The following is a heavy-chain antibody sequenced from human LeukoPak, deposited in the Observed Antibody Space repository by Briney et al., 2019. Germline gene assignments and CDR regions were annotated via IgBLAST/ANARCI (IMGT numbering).Heavy chain of an antibody. CDR1: GYSINSGYY. D-gene: IGHD5-24*01. CDR2: ISHSGSI. J-gene: IGHJ5*02. V-gene: IGHV4-38-2*01. CDR3: ARLRDLYNCLDP. Sequence: SETLSLTGAVSGYSINSGYYWGWIRQPPGKGLEWIGSISHSGSIYYNPSLKSRVTISVDTSKNQFSLKLSSVTAADTAVYYCARLRDLYNCLDPWGQGTLVTVSS.